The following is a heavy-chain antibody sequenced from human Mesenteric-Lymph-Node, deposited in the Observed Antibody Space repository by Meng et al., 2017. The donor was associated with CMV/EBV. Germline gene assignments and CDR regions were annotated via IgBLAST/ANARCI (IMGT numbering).Heavy chain of an antibody. J-gene: IGHJ4*02. CDR1: GGSFSGYY. V-gene: IGHV4-34*01. Sequence: QVQLQQGGAGLLKPSETLSLTCAVYGGSFSGYYWSWIRQPPGKGLGWIGEINHSGSTNYNPSLKSRVTISVDTSKNQFSLKLSSVTAADTAVYYCARHQRWLKSEGGFNYWGQGTLVTVSS. CDR2: INHSGST. CDR3: ARHQRWLKSEGGFNY. D-gene: IGHD4-23*01.